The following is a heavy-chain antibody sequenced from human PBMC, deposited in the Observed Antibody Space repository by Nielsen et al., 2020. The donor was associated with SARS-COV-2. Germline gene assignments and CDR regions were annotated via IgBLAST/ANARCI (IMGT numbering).Heavy chain of an antibody. CDR2: INPSGGST. J-gene: IGHJ4*02. D-gene: IGHD2-15*01. V-gene: IGHV1-46*01. CDR3: ARRHCGSVTCYELDF. Sequence: ASVKVSCKASGYTFTSHYMHWVRQAPGQGLEWMGIINPSGGSTSSAQKFQGRVTMTSDTSTSTVYLELSSLTSDDTAVYYCARRHCGSVTCYELDFWGQGTLVTVSS. CDR1: GYTFTSHY.